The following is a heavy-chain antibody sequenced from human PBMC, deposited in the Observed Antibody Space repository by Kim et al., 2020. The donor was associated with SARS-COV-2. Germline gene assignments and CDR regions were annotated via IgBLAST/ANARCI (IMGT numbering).Heavy chain of an antibody. CDR2: IHPMTGNT. CDR1: GYSFTSFE. CDR3: ARERVISGRPLDP. Sequence: ASVKVSCKASGYSFTSFEINWVRQAAGQGLEWMGWIHPMTGNTAYAQKFQGRVTMSRDTSTNTVYMDLSSLRGDDTAVYYCARERVISGRPLDPWGQGTLVTVSS. V-gene: IGHV1-8*01. J-gene: IGHJ5*02. D-gene: IGHD3-10*01.